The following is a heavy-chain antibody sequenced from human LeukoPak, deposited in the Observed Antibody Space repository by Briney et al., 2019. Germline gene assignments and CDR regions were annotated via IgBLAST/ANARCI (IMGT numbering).Heavy chain of an antibody. CDR3: ARVGDSSGYENWFDP. CDR1: GGSISSYY. J-gene: IGHJ5*02. V-gene: IGHV4-4*07. CDR2: IYTSGST. Sequence: SETLSLTCTVSGGSISSYYWSWIRQPGGKGLEWIGRIYTSGSTNYNPSLESRVTMSVDTSSNQFSLKLTSVTAANTAVYYCARVGDSSGYENWFDPWGQGTLVTVSS. D-gene: IGHD3-22*01.